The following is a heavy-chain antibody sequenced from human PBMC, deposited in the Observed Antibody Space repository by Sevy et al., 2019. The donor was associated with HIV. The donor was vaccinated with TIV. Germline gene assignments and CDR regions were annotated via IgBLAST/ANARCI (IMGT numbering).Heavy chain of an antibody. CDR1: GFTFGNAG. V-gene: IGHV3-15*01. D-gene: IGHD3-10*01. J-gene: IGHJ4*02. CDR2: IKSKTEGGKT. Sequence: GGPLRPSCAASGFTFGNAGLGGVRQAPGKGRGGVGRIKSKTEGGKTDYPAPVKGRFTISRDDSKNTLYLQMNSLKTEDTAIYYCTTDSKKRGLSALLDYWGQGTLVTVSS. CDR3: TTDSKKRGLSALLDY.